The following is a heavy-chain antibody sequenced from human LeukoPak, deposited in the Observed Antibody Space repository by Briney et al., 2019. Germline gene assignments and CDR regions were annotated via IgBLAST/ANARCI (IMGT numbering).Heavy chain of an antibody. CDR1: GFTVSSNY. D-gene: IGHD6-13*01. CDR2: IYSGGST. V-gene: IGHV3-53*01. CDR3: ARGFGSSWYYFDY. Sequence: GGSLRLSCAASGFTVSSNYMSWVRQAPGKGLEWVSVIYSGGSTYYADSVKGRFTISRDNSKNTLYLQMNSLRAEDTAVYYCARGFGSSWYYFDYWGQGTLVTVSS. J-gene: IGHJ4*02.